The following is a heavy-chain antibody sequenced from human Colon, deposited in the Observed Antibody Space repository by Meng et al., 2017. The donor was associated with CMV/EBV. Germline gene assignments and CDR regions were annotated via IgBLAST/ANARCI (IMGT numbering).Heavy chain of an antibody. CDR3: AREIRSSGYYSVY. Sequence: KASGGTFRSYDISWVRQAPGQGLEWMGGIIPIFGTANYAQKFQGRVTITTDESTSTAYMELSSLRSEDTAVYYCAREIRSSGYYSVYWGQGTLVTVSS. CDR2: IIPIFGTA. J-gene: IGHJ4*02. CDR1: GGTFRSYD. V-gene: IGHV1-69*05. D-gene: IGHD3-22*01.